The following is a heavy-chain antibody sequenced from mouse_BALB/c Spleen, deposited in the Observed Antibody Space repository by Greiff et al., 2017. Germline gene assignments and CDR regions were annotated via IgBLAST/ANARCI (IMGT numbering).Heavy chain of an antibody. CDR1: GYTFTSYV. V-gene: IGHV1-14*01. CDR2: INPYNDGT. D-gene: IGHD1-1*01. J-gene: IGHJ3*01. Sequence: VHVKQSGPQLVRPGASVKMSCKASGYTFTSYVMHWVKQKPGQGLEWIGYINPYNDGTKYNEKFKGKATLTSDKSSSTAYMELSSLTSEDSAVYYCARDYGSSFWFAYWGQGTLVTVSA. CDR3: ARDYGSSFWFAY.